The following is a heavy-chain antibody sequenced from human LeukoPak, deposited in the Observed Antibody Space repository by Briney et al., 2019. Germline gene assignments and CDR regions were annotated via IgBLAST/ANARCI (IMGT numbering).Heavy chain of an antibody. J-gene: IGHJ4*02. V-gene: IGHV3-21*01. D-gene: IGHD1-7*01. CDR1: GFTFSSYS. CDR2: ISSGSSYI. CDR3: ARDIGITGTTSDFDY. Sequence: GGSLRLSCAASGFTFSSYSMNWLRQAPGKGLEWVSSISSGSSYIYYADSVKGRFTISGDNAKNSLYLQMNSLRAEDTAVYYCARDIGITGTTSDFDYWGQGTLVTVSS.